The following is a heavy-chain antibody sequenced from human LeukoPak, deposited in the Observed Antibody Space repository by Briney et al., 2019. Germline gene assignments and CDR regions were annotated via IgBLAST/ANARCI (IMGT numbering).Heavy chain of an antibody. CDR1: GFTLSSYG. D-gene: IGHD1-26*01. CDR2: ISFDGSNK. CDR3: ARDPMGYSGSYWYFDL. Sequence: HPGGSLRLSCAASGFTLSSYGMHWVRQAPGKGLEWLAVISFDGSNKFHADSVKGRFTISRDNSKNTLYLQMNSLRAEDTAAYYCARDPMGYSGSYWYFDLWGRGTLVTVSS. J-gene: IGHJ2*01. V-gene: IGHV3-30*03.